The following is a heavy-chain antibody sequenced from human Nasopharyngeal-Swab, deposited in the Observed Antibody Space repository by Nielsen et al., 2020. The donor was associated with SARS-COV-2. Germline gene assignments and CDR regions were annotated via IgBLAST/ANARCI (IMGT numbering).Heavy chain of an antibody. V-gene: IGHV3-21*01. CDR1: GFTFNNYN. CDR3: ARDGLDYDFWSAYFMDV. D-gene: IGHD3-3*01. Sequence: GESLKISCAASGFTFNNYNFNWVRQAPGKGLERVSSIRDSSSYIYYADSVKGRFTISRDNAKNSLYLQMNSLRAEDTAVYYCARDGLDYDFWSAYFMDVWGQGTTVTVSS. J-gene: IGHJ6*02. CDR2: IRDSSSYI.